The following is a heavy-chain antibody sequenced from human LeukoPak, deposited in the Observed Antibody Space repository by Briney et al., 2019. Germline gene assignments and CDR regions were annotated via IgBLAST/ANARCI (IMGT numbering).Heavy chain of an antibody. J-gene: IGHJ4*02. D-gene: IGHD1-26*01. V-gene: IGHV4-34*01. CDR1: GGSFSGYY. CDR2: INHSGST. Sequence: KPSETLSLTCAVYGGSFSGYYWSWIRQPPGKGLEWIGEINHSGSTNYNPSLKSRVTISVDTSKNQFSLKLSSVTAADTAVYYCARGLRYSGSVNFDYWGQGTLVTASS. CDR3: ARGLRYSGSVNFDY.